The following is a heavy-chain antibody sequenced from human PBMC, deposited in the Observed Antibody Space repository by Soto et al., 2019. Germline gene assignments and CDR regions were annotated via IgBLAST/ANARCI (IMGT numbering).Heavy chain of an antibody. V-gene: IGHV4-31*03. Sequence: QVQLQESGPGLVKPSQTLSLTCTVSGGSISSGGYYWSWIRQHPGKGLEWIGYIYYSGSTYYNPSLKGRITISVDTSKNQFSLKLNSVTAADTAVYYCAKYNNSGSHAFDIWGQGTMVTVSS. CDR3: AKYNNSGSHAFDI. CDR1: GGSISSGGYY. J-gene: IGHJ3*02. CDR2: IYYSGST. D-gene: IGHD3-22*01.